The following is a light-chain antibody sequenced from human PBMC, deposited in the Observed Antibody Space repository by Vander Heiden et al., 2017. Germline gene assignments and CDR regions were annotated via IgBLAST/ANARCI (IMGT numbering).Light chain of an antibody. CDR3: QQTHGSPFT. J-gene: IGKJ3*01. Sequence: DIQMTQSPSSLSASVGDRVTITCRTSQNINNYLNWYQYKPGRAPKLLIYGSSTVQSGVPSRCSGSGSGTAFAITISSLQPEDFGTFYCQQTHGSPFTFGPGTTVDL. CDR1: QNINNY. V-gene: IGKV1-39*01. CDR2: GSS.